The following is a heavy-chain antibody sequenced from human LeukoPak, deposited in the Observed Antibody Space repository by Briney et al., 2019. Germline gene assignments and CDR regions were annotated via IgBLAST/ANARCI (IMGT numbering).Heavy chain of an antibody. CDR3: ARVGADYDILTGYDY. Sequence: GESLKISCKGSGYGFTSYWIGWVRQMPGKGLEWMGIIYPDDSDTRHSPSFQGQVTISADKSISTAYLQWSSLKASDTAMYYCARVGADYDILTGYDYWGQGTLVTVSS. J-gene: IGHJ4*02. V-gene: IGHV5-51*01. CDR2: IYPDDSDT. CDR1: GYGFTSYW. D-gene: IGHD3-9*01.